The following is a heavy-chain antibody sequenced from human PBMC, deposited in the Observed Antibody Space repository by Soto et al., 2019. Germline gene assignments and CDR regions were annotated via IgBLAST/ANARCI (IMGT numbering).Heavy chain of an antibody. CDR2: ISAYNGNT. Sequence: GASVKVSCKASGYTFTSYAMNWVRQAPGQGLEWMGWISAYNGNTNYAQKLQGRVTMTTDTSTSTAYMELRSLRSDDTAVYYCARDSSAWPLYWGQGTLVPVSS. D-gene: IGHD6-19*01. J-gene: IGHJ4*02. CDR1: GYTFTSYA. V-gene: IGHV1-18*01. CDR3: ARDSSAWPLY.